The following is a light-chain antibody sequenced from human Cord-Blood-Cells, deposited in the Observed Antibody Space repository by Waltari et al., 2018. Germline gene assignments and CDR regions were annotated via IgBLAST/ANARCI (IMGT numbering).Light chain of an antibody. CDR1: QGISNY. Sequence: DIQMTQSPSSLSASVGDRVTITCQASQGISNYLNWYQQKPGKAPKLVIYDASNLETGVPSRFSGSGSGTDFTFTISSLQPEDIATYYCQQYDNLIFTFGPGTKVDIK. J-gene: IGKJ3*01. V-gene: IGKV1-33*01. CDR3: QQYDNLIFT. CDR2: DAS.